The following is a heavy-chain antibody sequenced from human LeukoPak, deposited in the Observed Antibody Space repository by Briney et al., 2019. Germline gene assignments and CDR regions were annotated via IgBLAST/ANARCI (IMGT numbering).Heavy chain of an antibody. Sequence: GGSLRLSCAASGFTFSSYSMNWVRQAPGKGLEWVSSIGSSSSYIYYADTVKGRFTISRDNAKNSLYLQMNSLRAEDTAVYYCARGYYYYYYMDVWGKGTTVTVSS. CDR3: ARGYYYYYYMDV. V-gene: IGHV3-21*01. J-gene: IGHJ6*03. CDR1: GFTFSSYS. CDR2: IGSSSSYI.